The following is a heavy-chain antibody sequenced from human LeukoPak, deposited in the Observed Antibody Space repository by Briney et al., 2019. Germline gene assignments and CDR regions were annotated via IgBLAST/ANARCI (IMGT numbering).Heavy chain of an antibody. Sequence: PGGSLRLSCAASGFTFSSYWMSWVRQAPGKGLEWVANIKQDGGEKYYVDSVKGRFTISRDNAKNSLYLQMNSLRAEDRAVYYCARDGTYNDSSGDDDAFDIWGQGTMVTVSS. CDR2: IKQDGGEK. J-gene: IGHJ3*02. CDR1: GFTFSSYW. D-gene: IGHD3-22*01. CDR3: ARDGTYNDSSGDDDAFDI. V-gene: IGHV3-7*01.